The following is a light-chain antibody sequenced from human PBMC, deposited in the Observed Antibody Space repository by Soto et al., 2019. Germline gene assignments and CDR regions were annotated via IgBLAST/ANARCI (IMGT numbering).Light chain of an antibody. CDR3: QTWGTGIRV. Sequence: QPVLTQSPSASASLGASVKLTCTLSSGHSSYTIAWHQQQPEKGPRYLMKLHSDGSHSKGDGIPERFSGSSSGSERFLTISSLQSEDEADYYCQTWGTGIRVFGGGTKLTVL. CDR2: LHSDGSH. V-gene: IGLV4-69*01. J-gene: IGLJ3*02. CDR1: SGHSSYT.